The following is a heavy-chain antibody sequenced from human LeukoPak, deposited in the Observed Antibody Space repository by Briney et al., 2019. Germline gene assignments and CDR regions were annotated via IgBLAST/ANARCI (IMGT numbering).Heavy chain of an antibody. CDR2: IYPADSDI. J-gene: IGHJ5*02. CDR3: ARQEYCSGGSCYTWFDP. D-gene: IGHD2-15*01. V-gene: IGHV5-51*01. CDR1: GYSFPNYW. Sequence: SLKISCKVSGYSFPNYWIGWVRRMPGKGVEWMGIIYPADSDIRYSPSFQGQVTISADKSISTAYLQWSSLKASDTAMYYCARQEYCSGGSCYTWFDPWGQGTLVTVSS.